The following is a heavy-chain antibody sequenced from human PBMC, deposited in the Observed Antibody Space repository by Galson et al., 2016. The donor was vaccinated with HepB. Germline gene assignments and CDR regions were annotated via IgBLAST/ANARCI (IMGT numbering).Heavy chain of an antibody. CDR1: GGSISSGGYY. V-gene: IGHV4-31*03. CDR2: IFYSGSS. J-gene: IGHJ4*02. Sequence: LTCSVSGGSISSGGYYWSWIRQHPGKGLEWIGYIFYSGSSYYNPSLKSRVTISVDTSKNQFSLKLSSVTAADTAVYHCTSGLVRGVISFWGQGFLVSVSS. CDR3: TSGLVRGVISF. D-gene: IGHD3-10*01.